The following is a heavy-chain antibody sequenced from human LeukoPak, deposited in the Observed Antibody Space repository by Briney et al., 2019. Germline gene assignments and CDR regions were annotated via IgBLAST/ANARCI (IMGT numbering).Heavy chain of an antibody. CDR3: ARARRITIFGVVIPSPYYYYMDV. Sequence: SETLSLTCTVSGYSISSGYYWGWIRQPPGKGLEWIGNIYPTGSTYYNPSLKSRVTISVDTSKNQFSLKVSSVSAADTAVYYCARARRITIFGVVIPSPYYYYMDVWGKGTTVTVSS. CDR2: IYPTGST. J-gene: IGHJ6*03. CDR1: GYSISSGYY. V-gene: IGHV4-38-2*02. D-gene: IGHD3-3*01.